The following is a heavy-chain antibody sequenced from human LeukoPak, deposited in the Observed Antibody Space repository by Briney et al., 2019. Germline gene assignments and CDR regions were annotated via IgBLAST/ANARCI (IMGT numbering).Heavy chain of an antibody. V-gene: IGHV1-8*01. CDR2: MNPHSDNT. D-gene: IGHD2-2*02. Sequence: ASVKVSCKASGYTFTNYDIHWVRQATGQGLEWMGWMNPHSDNTAYAQKFQGRVTMTRNTSISTAYMELSRLRSDDTAVYYCARDCSSTSCYIHAFDIWGQGTMVTVSS. J-gene: IGHJ3*02. CDR1: GYTFTNYD. CDR3: ARDCSSTSCYIHAFDI.